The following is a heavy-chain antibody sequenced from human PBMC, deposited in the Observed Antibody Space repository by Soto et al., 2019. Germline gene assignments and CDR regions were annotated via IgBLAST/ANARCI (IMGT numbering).Heavy chain of an antibody. D-gene: IGHD3-10*01. CDR2: ISSRSDTL. CDR3: AREFTGGVY. V-gene: IGHV3-11*04. Sequence: VGSLRLSCAASGLTFRYYYMSWSRQAPGKGLEGVSYISSRSDTLYYADSVKGRFTISSDNARNSVCLQMNSLRDGDTAVYYCAREFTGGVYGGQGNLVTVSA. J-gene: IGHJ4*02. CDR1: GLTFRYYY.